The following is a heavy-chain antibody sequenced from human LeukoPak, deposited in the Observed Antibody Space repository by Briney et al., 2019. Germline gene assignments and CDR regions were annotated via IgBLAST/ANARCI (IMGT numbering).Heavy chain of an antibody. CDR2: IIHSGST. V-gene: IGHV4-34*12. J-gene: IGHJ4*02. Sequence: SETLSLTCAVYGGPFSGYYWSWIRQPPGKGLEWIGEIIHSGSTNYNPSLKSRVTISVDTSKNQFSLKLSSVTAADTAVYYCARHGDYYGSGSRYWGQGTLVTVSS. CDR3: ARHGDYYGSGSRY. CDR1: GGPFSGYY. D-gene: IGHD3-10*01.